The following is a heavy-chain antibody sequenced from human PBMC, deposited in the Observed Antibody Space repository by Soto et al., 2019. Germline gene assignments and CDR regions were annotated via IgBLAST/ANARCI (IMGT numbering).Heavy chain of an antibody. CDR3: ARHIRESGSFYGVGD. V-gene: IGHV4-59*08. CDR2: IYYSGST. J-gene: IGHJ4*02. D-gene: IGHD1-26*01. CDR1: GGSISNYY. Sequence: QVQLRESGPGLVKPSETLSLTCTVSGGSISNYYWSWIRQPPGRGLEWIGLIYYSGSTSYNPSLKSRLTISVDTSKNQFSLKLSSVTAADTAVYYCARHIRESGSFYGVGDWGQGTLVTVSS.